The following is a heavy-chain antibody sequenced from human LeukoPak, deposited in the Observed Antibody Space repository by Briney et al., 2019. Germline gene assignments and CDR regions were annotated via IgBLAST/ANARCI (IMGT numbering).Heavy chain of an antibody. J-gene: IGHJ5*02. V-gene: IGHV3-74*01. CDR2: IHGDGGRT. CDR3: TRNPDGRNWFNP. CDR1: GLTFRNYW. Sequence: GGSLRLACAASGLTFRNYWFHWVRQAPGKGLVWVSHIHGDGGRTSYADSVKGRFTISRDNRRNIVYLQMNSLTVEDTAMYYCTRNPDGRNWFNPWGQGTLVTVFS. D-gene: IGHD1-14*01.